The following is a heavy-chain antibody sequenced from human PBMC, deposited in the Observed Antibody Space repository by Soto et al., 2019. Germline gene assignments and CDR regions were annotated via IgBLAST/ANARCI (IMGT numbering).Heavy chain of an antibody. V-gene: IGHV3-11*01. CDR1: GFTFSYYY. CDR3: AXPIEAGTWGYYYYGMDV. Sequence: GGSLRLSCAASGFTFSYYYMSWIRQAPGKGLEWVSYISSSGSTIYYADSVKGRFTISRDNAKNSLYLQMNSLRAEDTAVYYCAXPIEAGTWGYYYYGMDVWGQGTTVTVSS. CDR2: ISSSGSTI. D-gene: IGHD6-19*01. J-gene: IGHJ6*02.